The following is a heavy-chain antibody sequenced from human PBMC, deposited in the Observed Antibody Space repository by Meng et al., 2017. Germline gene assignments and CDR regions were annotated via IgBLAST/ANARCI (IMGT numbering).Heavy chain of an antibody. J-gene: IGHJ5*02. CDR2: IKHSGST. CDR3: ARDYGDYSS. Sequence: SETLSLTCAVYGGSFSGYYWSWIRQPPGKGLEWIGEIKHSGSTNYNPSLKSRVTISVDTSKNQFSLKLSSVTAADTAVYYCARDYGDYSSWGQGTLVTVSS. CDR1: GGSFSGYY. D-gene: IGHD4-17*01. V-gene: IGHV4-34*01.